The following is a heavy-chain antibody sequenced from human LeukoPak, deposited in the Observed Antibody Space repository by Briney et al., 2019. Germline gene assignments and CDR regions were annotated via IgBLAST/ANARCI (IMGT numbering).Heavy chain of an antibody. D-gene: IGHD5-12*01. CDR1: GGSISSYY. CDR3: ARDKGANSGYDSFPDNWFDP. V-gene: IGHV4-4*07. J-gene: IGHJ5*02. Sequence: SETLSLTCTVSGGSISSYYWSWIRQPAGKGLEWIGRIYTSGSTNYNPSLKSRVTMSVDTSKNQFSLKLSSVTAADTAVYYCARDKGANSGYDSFPDNWFDPWGQGTLVTVSS. CDR2: IYTSGST.